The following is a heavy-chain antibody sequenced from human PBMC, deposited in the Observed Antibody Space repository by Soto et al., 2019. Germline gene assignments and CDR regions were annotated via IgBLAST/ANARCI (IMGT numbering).Heavy chain of an antibody. Sequence: QVQLVQSGAEVKKPGASAKVSCKASGYTFTSYDVNWVRQATGQGLEWMGWMNPNSGNTGYAQKFQGRVTMTRNTSISTAYMELSSLRSEDTAVYYCARARRIAGGGGFDPWGQGTLVTVSS. CDR1: GYTFTSYD. CDR2: MNPNSGNT. D-gene: IGHD2-21*01. CDR3: ARARRIAGGGGFDP. J-gene: IGHJ5*02. V-gene: IGHV1-8*01.